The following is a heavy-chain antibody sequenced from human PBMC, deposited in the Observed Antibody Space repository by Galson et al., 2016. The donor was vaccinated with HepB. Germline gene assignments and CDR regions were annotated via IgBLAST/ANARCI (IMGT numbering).Heavy chain of an antibody. CDR2: IIPTFGTS. D-gene: IGHD3-10*01. CDR3: TREEMYYGSGSYYNPGGY. V-gene: IGHV1-69*06. J-gene: IGHJ4*02. Sequence: SVKVSCKASGGTFSSSAISWVRQAPGQGLEWMGGIIPTFGTSNYAQKFQGRVTITADKSTSTAYMELSSLRSEDTALYYCTREEMYYGSGSYYNPGGYWGQGTLSPSPQ. CDR1: GGTFSSSA.